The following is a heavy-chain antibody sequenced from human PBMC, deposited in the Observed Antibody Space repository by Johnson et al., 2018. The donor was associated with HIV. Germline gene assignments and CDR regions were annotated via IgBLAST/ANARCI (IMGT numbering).Heavy chain of an antibody. CDR1: GFTFSSYG. J-gene: IGHJ3*02. Sequence: QVQLVESGGGVVQPGRSLRLSCAASGFTFSSYGMHWVRQAPGKGLEWVAVISYDGSNQYYADSVKGRFTISRDNSKNTLYLQMNSLRAEETAVYYGARDPSYFMAHTECFEIGGQGRRVTVS. CDR3: ARDPSYFMAHTECFEI. D-gene: IGHD3-9*01. CDR2: ISYDGSNQ. V-gene: IGHV3-30*03.